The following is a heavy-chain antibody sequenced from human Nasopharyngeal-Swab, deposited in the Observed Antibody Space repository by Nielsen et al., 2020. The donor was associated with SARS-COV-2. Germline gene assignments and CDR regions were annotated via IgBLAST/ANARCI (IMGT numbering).Heavy chain of an antibody. J-gene: IGHJ6*02. Sequence: ASVQVSCKVSGDTLTELSMHWVRQAPGKGLEWMGGFDPRDGQTVYAQKFQGRVTMTEYTSTDTAYMELSGLTSDDTAVYYCATDRRWNYYYGMEVWGQGTTVTVSS. CDR1: GDTLTELS. V-gene: IGHV1-24*01. CDR3: ATDRRWNYYYGMEV. CDR2: FDPRDGQT. D-gene: IGHD2-15*01.